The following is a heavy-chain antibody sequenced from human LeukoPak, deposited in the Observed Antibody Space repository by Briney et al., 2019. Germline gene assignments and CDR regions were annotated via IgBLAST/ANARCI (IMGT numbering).Heavy chain of an antibody. V-gene: IGHV3-23*01. Sequence: PGGSLRLSCAASGFTFSSFSLSWVRQAPGKWLEWVSSISADGRATNYADSPNGRFTISRDNSKNMLYLQMSSLRADDTAVYYCAKTAAKNAYYYYYMDVWGRGTTVTVSS. CDR3: AKTAAKNAYYYYYMDV. D-gene: IGHD6-13*01. J-gene: IGHJ6*03. CDR1: GFTFSSFS. CDR2: ISADGRAT.